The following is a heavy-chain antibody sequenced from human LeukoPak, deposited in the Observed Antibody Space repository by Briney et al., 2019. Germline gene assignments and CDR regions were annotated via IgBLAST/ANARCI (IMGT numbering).Heavy chain of an antibody. Sequence: PGRSLRLSCAASGFTFDDYAMHWVRQAPGKGLEWVSGISWNSGSIGYADSVKGRFTISRDNAKNSPYLQMNSLRAEDTAVYYCARDLSDFGVKDENWFDPWGQGTLVTVSS. CDR2: ISWNSGSI. CDR3: ARDLSDFGVKDENWFDP. J-gene: IGHJ5*02. V-gene: IGHV3-9*01. CDR1: GFTFDDYA. D-gene: IGHD3-3*01.